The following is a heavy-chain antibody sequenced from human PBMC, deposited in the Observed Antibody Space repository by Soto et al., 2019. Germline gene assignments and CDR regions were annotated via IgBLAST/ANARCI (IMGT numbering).Heavy chain of an antibody. Sequence: EVQLVESGGGLVQPGRSLRLSCAASGFTFDDYAMHWVRQAPGKGLEWVSGISWNSGSIGYADSVKGRFTISRDNAKNSLYLQMNRLRAEDTVLYDCAKDMDSSGYYRYYYEGMDVWGQGPTVTVSS. CDR2: ISWNSGSI. CDR1: GFTFDDYA. J-gene: IGHJ6*02. D-gene: IGHD3-22*01. CDR3: AKDMDSSGYYRYYYEGMDV. V-gene: IGHV3-9*01.